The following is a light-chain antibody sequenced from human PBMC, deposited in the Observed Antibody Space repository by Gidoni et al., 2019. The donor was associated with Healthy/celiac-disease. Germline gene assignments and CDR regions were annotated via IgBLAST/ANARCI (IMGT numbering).Light chain of an antibody. J-gene: IGKJ3*01. CDR2: GAS. V-gene: IGKV3-20*01. Sequence: EMVLTQSPGTLSLSPGERATLSCRASQSVSSSDLAWYQQKPGQAPRPRIYGASSRATGIPDRFSGSGSGTDFTLTISRLEPEDFAVYYCQQYGSSPQIFTFGPGTKVEIK. CDR1: QSVSSSD. CDR3: QQYGSSPQIFT.